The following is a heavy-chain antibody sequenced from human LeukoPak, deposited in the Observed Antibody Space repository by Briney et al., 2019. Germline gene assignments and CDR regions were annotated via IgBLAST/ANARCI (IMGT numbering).Heavy chain of an antibody. J-gene: IGHJ3*02. CDR3: ARDCSGGSCYGAFDI. V-gene: IGHV4-39*02. CDR1: GGSISSSSYY. D-gene: IGHD2-15*01. CDR2: IYYSGST. Sequence: SETLSLTCTVSGGSISSSSYYWGWIRQPPGKGLEWIGSIYYSGSTYYNPSLKSRVAISVDTSKNQFSLKLSSVTAADTAVYYCARDCSGGSCYGAFDIWGQGTMVTVSS.